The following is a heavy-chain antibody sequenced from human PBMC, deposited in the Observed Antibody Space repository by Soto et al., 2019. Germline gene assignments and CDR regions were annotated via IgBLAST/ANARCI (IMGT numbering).Heavy chain of an antibody. J-gene: IGHJ6*02. D-gene: IGHD6-13*01. V-gene: IGHV3-15*01. CDR3: TTTRPGTNVFDN. CDR2: IRSKTDGGTT. Sequence: GGSLRLSCAASGITFSNAWMKWVRQAPGKGLEYIGRIRSKTDGGTTEYAAPVEGRFTISRDDSKNTLYLQMGGLKTEDTAVYYCTTTRPGTNVFDNWGQGTTVTVSS. CDR1: GITFSNAW.